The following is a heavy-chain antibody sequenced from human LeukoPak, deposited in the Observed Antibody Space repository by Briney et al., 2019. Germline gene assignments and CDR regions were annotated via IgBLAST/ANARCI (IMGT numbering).Heavy chain of an antibody. D-gene: IGHD2-2*01. J-gene: IGHJ4*02. V-gene: IGHV3-74*01. Sequence: GGSLRLSCAASGFTFSNYWMHWVRQAPGKGLVWVSRINSDGIRTNYADSVKGRFTISRDNAENTLYLQMNSLRAEDTAVYYCAKDPGGRGQYCSSPSCQNGGDYWGQGTLVTVSS. CDR1: GFTFSNYW. CDR2: INSDGIRT. CDR3: AKDPGGRGQYCSSPSCQNGGDY.